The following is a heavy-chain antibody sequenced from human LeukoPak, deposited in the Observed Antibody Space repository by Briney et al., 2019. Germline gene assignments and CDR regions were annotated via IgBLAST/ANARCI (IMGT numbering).Heavy chain of an antibody. CDR1: GFTFSSYE. CDR2: ISSSGSTI. Sequence: GGSLRLSCAASGFTFSSYEMNWVRQAPGKGLEWVSYISSSGSTIYYADSVKGRFTISRDNAKNSLYLQMNSLRSDDTAVYYCAREAAAGLGFIYWGQGTLVTVSS. V-gene: IGHV3-48*03. J-gene: IGHJ4*02. CDR3: AREAAAGLGFIY. D-gene: IGHD6-13*01.